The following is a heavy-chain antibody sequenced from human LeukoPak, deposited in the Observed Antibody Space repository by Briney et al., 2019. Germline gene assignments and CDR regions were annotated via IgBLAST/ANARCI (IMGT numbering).Heavy chain of an antibody. Sequence: GESLKISCKGSGYSFTTYWIGWVRQIPGKGLEWMGIIYPGDSHTMYSPSFRGQVTMSADKSISTAYLQWSSLKASDTAMYYCARLLGSSSSSWASFDYWAREPWSPSPQ. CDR3: ARLLGSSSSSWASFDY. J-gene: IGHJ4*02. V-gene: IGHV5-51*01. D-gene: IGHD6-13*01. CDR1: GYSFTTYW. CDR2: IYPGDSHT.